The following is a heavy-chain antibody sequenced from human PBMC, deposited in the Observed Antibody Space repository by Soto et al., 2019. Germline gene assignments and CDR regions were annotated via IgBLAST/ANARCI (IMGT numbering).Heavy chain of an antibody. Sequence: GASVKVSCKAPGYTFTSYGISWGRQAPGQGLEWMGWISAYNGNTNYAQKLQGRVTMTTDTSTSTAYMELRSLRSDDTAVYYCAREGGDSNEDSYYMEVWGKGTTVTVSS. J-gene: IGHJ6*03. V-gene: IGHV1-18*01. CDR2: ISAYNGNT. CDR3: AREGGDSNEDSYYMEV. CDR1: GYTFTSYG. D-gene: IGHD4-4*01.